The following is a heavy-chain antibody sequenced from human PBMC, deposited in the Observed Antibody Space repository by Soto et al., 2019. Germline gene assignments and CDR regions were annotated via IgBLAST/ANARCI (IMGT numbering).Heavy chain of an antibody. CDR2: TRNKANSYTT. Sequence: GGSLRLSCAASGFTFSDHYMDWVRQAPGKGLEWVGRTRNKANSYTTEYAASVKGRFTISRDDSKNSLYLQMNSLKTEDTAVYYCARDRDRSLLNWGQGTLVTVSS. D-gene: IGHD2-21*01. V-gene: IGHV3-72*01. CDR3: ARDRDRSLLN. J-gene: IGHJ4*02. CDR1: GFTFSDHY.